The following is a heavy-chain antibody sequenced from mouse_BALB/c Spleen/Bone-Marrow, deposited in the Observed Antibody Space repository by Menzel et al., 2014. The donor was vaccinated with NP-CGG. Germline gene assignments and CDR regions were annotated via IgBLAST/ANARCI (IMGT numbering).Heavy chain of an antibody. CDR2: INNGGTYT. D-gene: IGHD4-1*02. V-gene: IGHV5-6*01. CDR3: ALNWDSAY. CDR1: GFTFSSYG. Sequence: EVKVVESGGDLVKPGGSLKLSCAASGFTFSSYGMSWVRQTPDKRLERVATINNGGTYTYYPDSVKGRFTISRDNAKNTLYLQMSSLKSEDTAMYYCALNWDSAYWGQGTLVTVSA. J-gene: IGHJ3*01.